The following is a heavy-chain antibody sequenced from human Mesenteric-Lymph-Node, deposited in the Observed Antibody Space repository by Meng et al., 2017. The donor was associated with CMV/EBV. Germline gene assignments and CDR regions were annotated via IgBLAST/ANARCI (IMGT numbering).Heavy chain of an antibody. D-gene: IGHD3-10*01. Sequence: LSCVVAGFKFDDAAMSWVRQVSGKGLEWVSGLNWNGVSAGYADSVKGRFIISRDNAKNTLYLQMNRLRAEDTALYYCARNKSNYLDSWGRGTLVTVSS. CDR3: ARNKSNYLDS. CDR2: LNWNGVSA. V-gene: IGHV3-20*04. J-gene: IGHJ4*02. CDR1: GFKFDDAA.